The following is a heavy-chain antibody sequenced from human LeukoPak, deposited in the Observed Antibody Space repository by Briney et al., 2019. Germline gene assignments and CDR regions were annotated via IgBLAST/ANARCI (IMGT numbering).Heavy chain of an antibody. V-gene: IGHV4-39*01. CDR3: ARHGPFGSSWYGVDY. CDR2: IYYSRST. D-gene: IGHD6-13*01. Sequence: PXGRGVXGXGSIYYSRSTYYIPSLKSRVTISVDTSKNQFPLKLSSVTAADTAVYYCARHGPFGSSWYGVDYWGQGTLVTVSS. J-gene: IGHJ4*02.